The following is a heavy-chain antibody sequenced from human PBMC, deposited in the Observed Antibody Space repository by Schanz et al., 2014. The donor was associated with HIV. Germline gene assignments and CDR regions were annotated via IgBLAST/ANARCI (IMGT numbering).Heavy chain of an antibody. Sequence: QVQLQESGPGLVKPSQTLSLTCTVSGGSISTNGFYWSWVRQHPGKGLEWIGYIYYFGNTYYNPSIKSRLTISVDTSKNQFSLRLSSVTAADTAVYYCVRSLWNYPYYFESWGQGTLVTVSS. J-gene: IGHJ4*02. CDR2: IYYFGNT. CDR3: VRSLWNYPYYFES. CDR1: GGSISTNGFY. V-gene: IGHV4-31*03. D-gene: IGHD1-7*01.